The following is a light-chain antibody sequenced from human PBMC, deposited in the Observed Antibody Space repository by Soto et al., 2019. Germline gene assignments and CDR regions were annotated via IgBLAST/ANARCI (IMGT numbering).Light chain of an antibody. CDR1: NFGSKN. CDR2: RDT. V-gene: IGLV3-9*01. J-gene: IGLJ2*01. Sequence: SYELTQPLSVSVALGQTASITCGGNNFGSKNVHWYQQKSGQAPVLVMYRDTNRPSGIPERFSGSNSGNTATLTISRAQVGDVAGYYCQVWDSGTGGFGGGTKLTVL. CDR3: QVWDSGTGG.